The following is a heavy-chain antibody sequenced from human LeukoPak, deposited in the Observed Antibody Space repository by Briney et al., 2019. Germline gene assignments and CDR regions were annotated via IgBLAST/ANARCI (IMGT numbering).Heavy chain of an antibody. CDR1: GFTFSGYG. J-gene: IGHJ4*02. CDR2: VRYDSSNK. V-gene: IGHV3-30*02. D-gene: IGHD1-1*01. CDR3: AYYPVNEEPPTF. Sequence: GGSLRLSCAASGFTFSGYGMHWVRQAPGKGLEWVAFVRYDSSNKYYADSVKGRFTVSRDNSKNMLYLQMNSLRAEDTAVYYCAYYPVNEEPPTFWGQGTLVTVSS.